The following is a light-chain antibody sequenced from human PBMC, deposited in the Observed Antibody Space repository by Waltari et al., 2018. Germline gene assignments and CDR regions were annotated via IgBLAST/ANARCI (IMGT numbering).Light chain of an antibody. CDR2: NNS. Sequence: QSVLTQPPSASGTPGQRVTISCYGSSSNIGVNTVNCYQQLPGTSPNLFIFNNSRRPSGVPDRFSGSKSGTSASLAISGLQSEDEADYDCAAWDDSLNGYVFGSGTKVTVL. CDR1: SSNIGVNT. J-gene: IGLJ1*01. CDR3: AAWDDSLNGYV. V-gene: IGLV1-44*01.